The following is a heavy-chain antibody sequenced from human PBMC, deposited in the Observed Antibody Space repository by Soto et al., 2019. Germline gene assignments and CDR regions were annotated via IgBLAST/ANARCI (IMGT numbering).Heavy chain of an antibody. CDR3: AKNWSGGSLVH. Sequence: PSETLSLTCTVSGDSISTDYWSWIRQSPGKGLEWIGFIYYGGSTNYNPSLKSRVTISVDTPKNQFSLKLSSVTAADTAVYYCAKNWSGGSLVHWGQGTLVTVS. CDR2: IYYGGST. J-gene: IGHJ4*02. CDR1: GDSISTDY. D-gene: IGHD3-16*01. V-gene: IGHV4-59*08.